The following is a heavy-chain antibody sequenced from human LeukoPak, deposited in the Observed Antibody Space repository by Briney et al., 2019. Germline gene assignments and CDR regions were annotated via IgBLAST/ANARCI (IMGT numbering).Heavy chain of an antibody. CDR3: ARSVTRDAFDI. D-gene: IGHD3-10*01. CDR1: GGSLSSRSYY. J-gene: IGHJ3*02. Sequence: SETLSLTCSVSGGSLSSRSYYWGWIRQPPGKGLEWIGSIHYSGSTYDNPSLKSRATISIDTSKNQFSLNLYSVTAADTAVYYCARSVTRDAFDIWGQGTMVTVSS. CDR2: IHYSGST. V-gene: IGHV4-39*07.